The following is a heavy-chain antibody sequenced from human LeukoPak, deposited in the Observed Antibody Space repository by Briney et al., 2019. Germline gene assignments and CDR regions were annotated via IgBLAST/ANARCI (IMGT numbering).Heavy chain of an antibody. CDR1: GFIFSNYG. Sequence: GGSLRLSCAASGFIFSNYGMHWVRQAPGKGVEWVAVIWYDGSNKYYADSVKGRFTISRDNSKNTLYLQMNTLRAEDTAIYYCARDGPPYTSCYIDYWGQGILVTVSS. CDR2: IWYDGSNK. D-gene: IGHD2-2*02. CDR3: ARDGPPYTSCYIDY. J-gene: IGHJ4*02. V-gene: IGHV3-33*01.